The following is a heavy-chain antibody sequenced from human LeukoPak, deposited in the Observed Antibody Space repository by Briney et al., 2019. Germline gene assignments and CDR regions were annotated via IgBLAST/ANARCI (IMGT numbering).Heavy chain of an antibody. D-gene: IGHD5-12*01. V-gene: IGHV4-39*01. CDR3: ARLVATIGPRVSTYYFDY. CDR2: IYYSGST. Sequence: PSETLSLTCTVSGGSISSSSYYWGWIRQPPGKGLEWIGSIYYSGSTYYNPSLKSRVTISVDTSKNQFSLKLSSVTAADTAVYYCARLVATIGPRVSTYYFDYWGQGTLVTVSS. J-gene: IGHJ4*02. CDR1: GGSISSSSYY.